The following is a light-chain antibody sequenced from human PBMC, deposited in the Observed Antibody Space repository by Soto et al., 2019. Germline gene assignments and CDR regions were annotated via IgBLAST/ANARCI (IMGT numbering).Light chain of an antibody. Sequence: SVLTQPASVSGSPGQSITISCTGTSSDVGGYNYVSWYQHYPGKAPKLMICEVSNRPSGVSNRFSGSKSGNTASLTISGLQAEDEADYYCSSYTRSSTVIFGGGTKGTVL. CDR3: SSYTRSSTVI. J-gene: IGLJ2*01. CDR2: EVS. CDR1: SSDVGGYNY. V-gene: IGLV2-14*01.